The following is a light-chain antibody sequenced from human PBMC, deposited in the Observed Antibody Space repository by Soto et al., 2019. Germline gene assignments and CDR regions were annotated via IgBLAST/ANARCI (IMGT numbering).Light chain of an antibody. J-gene: IGLJ1*01. CDR3: ISYASIHAYV. CDR2: DVT. V-gene: IGLV2-14*01. CDR1: SCDVGGYAY. Sequence: QSALTQPASVSGSPGQSITISCTGTSCDVGGYAYVSWYQQHPGNAPNLMFYDVTHRPSVVANRFSGSKSGNTASLTISVLPDEDEADYYGISYASIHAYVFGTGTKLTVL.